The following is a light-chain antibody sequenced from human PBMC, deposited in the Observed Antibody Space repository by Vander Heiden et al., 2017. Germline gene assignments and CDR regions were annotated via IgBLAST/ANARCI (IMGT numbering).Light chain of an antibody. CDR2: KDS. CDR3: YSAADKKRV. CDR1: VLAKKY. V-gene: IGLV3-27*01. Sequence: SYELTQPSSVSVSPGQTARITCSGDVLAKKYARWFQQKPGQAPVRGMYKDSERPSGIPERFSGSSSGTTVTLTISGAQVEEESDYYSYSAADKKRVFGGGTKLTV. J-gene: IGLJ3*02.